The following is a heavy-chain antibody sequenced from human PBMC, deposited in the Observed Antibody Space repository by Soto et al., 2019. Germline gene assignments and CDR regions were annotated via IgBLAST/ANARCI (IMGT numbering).Heavy chain of an antibody. D-gene: IGHD6-13*01. Sequence: QVQLVQSGAEVKKPGSSVKVSCKASGGTFSSYTISWVRQAPGQGLEWMGRIIPILGIANYAQKFQGRVTITAHKSTSTAYMELSSLRSEDTAVYYCAIDRDSSSFDPWGQGTLVTVSS. J-gene: IGHJ5*02. V-gene: IGHV1-69*08. CDR1: GGTFSSYT. CDR2: IIPILGIA. CDR3: AIDRDSSSFDP.